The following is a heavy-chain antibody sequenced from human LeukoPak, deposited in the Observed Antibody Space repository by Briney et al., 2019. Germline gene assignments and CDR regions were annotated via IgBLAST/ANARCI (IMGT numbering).Heavy chain of an antibody. CDR1: GGSISGSSYY. D-gene: IGHD3-22*01. CDR3: ARQRKKTYSSGYWKGGNYFDY. V-gene: IGHV4-39*01. Sequence: PSETLSLTCTVSGGSISGSSYYWGWIRQPPGKGLEWIGSIYYSGSTYYNPSLKSRVTISVDTSKNQFSLKLSSVTAADTAVYYCARQRKKTYSSGYWKGGNYFDYWGQGTLVTVSS. J-gene: IGHJ4*02. CDR2: IYYSGST.